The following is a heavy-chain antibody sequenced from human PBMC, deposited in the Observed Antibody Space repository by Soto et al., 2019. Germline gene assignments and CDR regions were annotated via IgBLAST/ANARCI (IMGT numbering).Heavy chain of an antibody. Sequence: SQTLSLTCAISGDSVSSGTATWSWIRQSPSRGLEWLGRTYYRSKWFYDYAPSVQSRIANTPDTSKNQLSLHLNSVTPEDTAIYFCARDGSGWHWYFDLWGRGTLVTVSS. CDR3: ARDGSGWHWYFDL. D-gene: IGHD6-19*01. V-gene: IGHV6-1*01. J-gene: IGHJ2*01. CDR2: TYYRSKWFY. CDR1: GDSVSSGTAT.